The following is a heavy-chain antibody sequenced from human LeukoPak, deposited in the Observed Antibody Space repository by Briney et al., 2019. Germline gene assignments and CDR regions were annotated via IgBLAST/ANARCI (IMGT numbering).Heavy chain of an antibody. CDR2: ISSSGGTI. V-gene: IGHV3-11*01. CDR3: ARGTPLYSSSFDY. D-gene: IGHD6-6*01. CDR1: GFTFSDYY. Sequence: GGSLRLSCAASGFTFSDYYMSWIRQAPGKGLEWVSCISSSGGTIYYADSVKGRFTISRDNAKNSLYLQMNSLRAEDTAVYYCARGTPLYSSSFDYWGQGTLVTVSS. J-gene: IGHJ4*02.